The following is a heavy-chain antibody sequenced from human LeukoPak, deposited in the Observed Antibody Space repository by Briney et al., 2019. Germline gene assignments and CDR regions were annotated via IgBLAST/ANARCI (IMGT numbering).Heavy chain of an antibody. J-gene: IGHJ3*02. Sequence: GGSLRLSCVASRFSFSNYWMHWVRQAPGRGLEWVANIKQDGSNAYYVDSVKGRFTISRDNAKNSVYLQMNSLRAEDTAVYYCARGVRGGTQYDAFDIWGQGTMVTVSS. CDR1: RFSFSNYW. D-gene: IGHD1-7*01. CDR3: ARGVRGGTQYDAFDI. V-gene: IGHV3-7*01. CDR2: IKQDGSNA.